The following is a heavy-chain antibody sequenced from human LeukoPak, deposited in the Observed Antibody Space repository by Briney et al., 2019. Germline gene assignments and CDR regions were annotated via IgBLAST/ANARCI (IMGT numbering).Heavy chain of an antibody. V-gene: IGHV3-30-3*01. CDR2: ISYDGSNK. CDR3: ARGRSSEYFDY. Sequence: PGGSLRLSCAASGFTFSSYAMHWVRQAPGKGLEWVAVISYDGSNKYYAHSVKGRFTISRDNSKNTLYLQMNSLRAEDTAVYYCARGRSSEYFDYWGQGTLVTVSS. J-gene: IGHJ4*02. D-gene: IGHD6-19*01. CDR1: GFTFSSYA.